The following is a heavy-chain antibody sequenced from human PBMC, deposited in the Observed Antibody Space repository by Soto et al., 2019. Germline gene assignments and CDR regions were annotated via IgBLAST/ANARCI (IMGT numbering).Heavy chain of an antibody. CDR3: ARDSEDYGDYVGY. CDR2: IIPIFGTA. CDR1: GGTFSSYA. D-gene: IGHD4-17*01. Sequence: QVQLVQSGAEVKKPGSSVKVSCKASGGTFSSYAISWVRQAPGQGLEWMGGIIPIFGTANYAQKFQGRVMITADESTSTAYMELSSLRSEDTALYYCARDSEDYGDYVGYWGQGTLVTVSS. V-gene: IGHV1-69*01. J-gene: IGHJ4*02.